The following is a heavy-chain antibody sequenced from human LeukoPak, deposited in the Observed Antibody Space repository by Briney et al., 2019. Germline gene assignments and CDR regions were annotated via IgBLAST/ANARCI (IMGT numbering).Heavy chain of an antibody. Sequence: GGSVRLSCAVSGFTFRTYWMHWVRQVPGEGLVWVSRINEDGSITNYADSVKGRFSIPRDNAKNTLYLQMNSLRAEDTAVYYCGRDLGGRSGYWGQGTLVTVSS. CDR1: GFTFRTYW. CDR2: INEDGSIT. CDR3: GRDLGGRSGY. J-gene: IGHJ4*02. D-gene: IGHD1-26*01. V-gene: IGHV3-74*01.